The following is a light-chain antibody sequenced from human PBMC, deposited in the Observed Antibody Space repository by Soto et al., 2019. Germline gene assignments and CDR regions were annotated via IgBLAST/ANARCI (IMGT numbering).Light chain of an antibody. CDR2: RNN. Sequence: QPVLTQPPSASGTPGQRVTIFCSGSSSNIGSNYVYWYQQLPGTAPKLLIYRNNQRPSGVPDRFSGSKSGTSASLAISGLRSEDEADYYCAAWDDSLSGVVFGGGTKLTVL. CDR1: SSNIGSNY. CDR3: AAWDDSLSGVV. J-gene: IGLJ2*01. V-gene: IGLV1-47*01.